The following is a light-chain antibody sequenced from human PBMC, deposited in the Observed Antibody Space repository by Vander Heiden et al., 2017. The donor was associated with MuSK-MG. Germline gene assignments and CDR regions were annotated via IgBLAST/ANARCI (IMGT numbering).Light chain of an antibody. CDR1: NIGSKN. J-gene: IGLJ3*02. CDR3: QVWDSSTVV. CDR2: RDT. V-gene: IGLV3-9*01. Sequence: SSELTQPLSVSVALGQTATITCGSDNIGSKNDHWYQQRPGQAPVLVIYRDTSRPSGIPERFSGSNSGNTATLTISGAQDGDEADYFCQVWDSSTVVFGGGTRLTVL.